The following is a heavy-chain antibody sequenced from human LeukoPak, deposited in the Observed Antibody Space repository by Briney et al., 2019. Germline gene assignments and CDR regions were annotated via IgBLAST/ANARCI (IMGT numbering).Heavy chain of an antibody. CDR2: IIPIFGTA. V-gene: IGHV1-69*05. D-gene: IGHD6-13*01. Sequence: SVKVSCKASGDTFSSYAISWVRQAPGQGLEWMGGIIPIFGTANYAQKFQGRVTITTDESTSTACMELSSLRSEDTAVYYCASIAAAVKDWFDPWGQGTLVTVSS. CDR1: GDTFSSYA. J-gene: IGHJ5*02. CDR3: ASIAAAVKDWFDP.